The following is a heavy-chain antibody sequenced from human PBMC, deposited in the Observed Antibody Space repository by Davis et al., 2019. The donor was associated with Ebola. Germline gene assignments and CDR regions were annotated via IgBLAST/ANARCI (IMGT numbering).Heavy chain of an antibody. CDR1: GGSISSSNW. CDR2: IYHSGST. V-gene: IGHV4-4*02. J-gene: IGHJ6*02. CDR3: ARLGYSYGYNYYYYGMDV. D-gene: IGHD5-18*01. Sequence: SETLSLTCAVSGGSISSSNWWSWVRQSPGKGLEWIGEIYHSGSTNYNPSLKSRVTISVDKSKNQFSLKLSSVTAADTAVYYCARLGYSYGYNYYYYGMDVWGQGTTVTVSS.